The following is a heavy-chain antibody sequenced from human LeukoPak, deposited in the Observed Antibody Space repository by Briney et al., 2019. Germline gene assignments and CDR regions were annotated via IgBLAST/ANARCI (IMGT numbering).Heavy chain of an antibody. D-gene: IGHD6-6*01. CDR1: GFTFSSYW. J-gene: IGHJ5*02. CDR3: ARDGDSSSSWRNWFDP. V-gene: IGHV3-30*02. CDR2: IRYDGSNK. Sequence: GGSLRLSCAASGFTFSSYWMSWVRQAPGKGLEWVAFIRYDGSNKYYADSVKGRFTISRDNAKNSLYLQMNSLRVEDTAVYYCARDGDSSSSWRNWFDPRGQGTLVTVSS.